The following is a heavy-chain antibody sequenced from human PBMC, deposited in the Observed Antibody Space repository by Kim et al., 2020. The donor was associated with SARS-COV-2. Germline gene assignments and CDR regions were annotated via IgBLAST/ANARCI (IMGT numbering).Heavy chain of an antibody. CDR3: ARDQGYGSGNYYYGMDV. V-gene: IGHV4-4*02. Sequence: SETLSLTCVVSGGSVSRSNWWSWVRQPPGKGLEWIGEMYHSGRANYNPSLKSRVTISVDKSKNQFSLKLTSVTAADTAVYYCARDQGYGSGNYYYGMDV. D-gene: IGHD3-10*01. CDR1: GGSVSRSNW. J-gene: IGHJ6*01. CDR2: MYHSGRA.